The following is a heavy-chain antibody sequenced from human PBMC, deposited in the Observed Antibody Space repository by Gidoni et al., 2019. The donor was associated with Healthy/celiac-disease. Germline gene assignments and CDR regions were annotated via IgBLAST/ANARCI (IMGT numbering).Heavy chain of an antibody. D-gene: IGHD3-3*01. J-gene: IGHJ3*02. CDR2: IIPIFGTA. CDR3: ARGLVTIFGVVDAFDI. V-gene: IGHV1-69*01. Sequence: QVQLVQSGAGVKKPGSSVKVSCKASGGTFRSYAISWVRRAPGQGLEWMGGIIPIFGTANYAQTFQGRVTITADESTSPAYMELGSLRSADTAVYYCARGLVTIFGVVDAFDIWGQGTMVTVSS. CDR1: GGTFRSYA.